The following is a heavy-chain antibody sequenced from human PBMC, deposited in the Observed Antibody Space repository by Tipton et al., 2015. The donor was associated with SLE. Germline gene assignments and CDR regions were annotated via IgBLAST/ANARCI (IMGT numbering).Heavy chain of an antibody. CDR2: IYSGGST. CDR3: ARGTGRFYYYYGMDV. V-gene: IGHV3-53*01. Sequence: SLRLSCAASGFTVISSYMNWVRQAPGKGLEWVSVIYSGGSTYYADSVKGRFTISRDHSKNTLYLQMNSLRAEDTAVYYCARGTGRFYYYYGMDVWGQGTSVTVSS. D-gene: IGHD2-8*02. CDR1: GFTVISSY. J-gene: IGHJ6*02.